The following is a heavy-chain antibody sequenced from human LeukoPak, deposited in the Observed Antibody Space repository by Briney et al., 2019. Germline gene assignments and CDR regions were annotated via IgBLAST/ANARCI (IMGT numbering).Heavy chain of an antibody. CDR3: ARRGGYKSYNWFDP. Sequence: ASVKVSCKASGYTFTSYGISWVRQAPGQGLEWMGWISAYNGNTNYAQKLQGRGTMTTDTSTSTAYMELRSLRSDDTAVYYCARRGGYKSYNWFDPWGQGTLVTVSS. V-gene: IGHV1-18*01. D-gene: IGHD5-24*01. CDR2: ISAYNGNT. J-gene: IGHJ5*02. CDR1: GYTFTSYG.